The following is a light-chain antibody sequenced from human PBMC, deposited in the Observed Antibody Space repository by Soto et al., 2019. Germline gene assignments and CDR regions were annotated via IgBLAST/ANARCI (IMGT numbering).Light chain of an antibody. CDR1: QSVSSY. CDR2: DAS. J-gene: IGKJ4*01. CDR3: QQGSNWPLT. V-gene: IGKV3-11*01. Sequence: EIVLTQSPATLSLPPGQRATLSCRASQSVSSYLAWYQRKPGQAPRLLIYDASNRATGIPARFSGSGSGTDFPLTISRLEPEDFAVYYCQQGSNWPLTFGGGNKVEIK.